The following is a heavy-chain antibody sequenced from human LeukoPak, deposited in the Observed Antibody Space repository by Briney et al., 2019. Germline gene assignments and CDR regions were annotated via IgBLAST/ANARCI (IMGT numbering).Heavy chain of an antibody. Sequence: SETLSLTCTVSGGSISSYYWSWIRQPPGKGLEWIGYIYYSGSTNYNPSLKSRVTISVDTSKNQFSLKLSSVTAADTAVYYCARDTGVVVALDSWGQGTQVTVSS. CDR1: GGSISSYY. CDR2: IYYSGST. J-gene: IGHJ4*02. V-gene: IGHV4-59*01. D-gene: IGHD2-15*01. CDR3: ARDTGVVVALDS.